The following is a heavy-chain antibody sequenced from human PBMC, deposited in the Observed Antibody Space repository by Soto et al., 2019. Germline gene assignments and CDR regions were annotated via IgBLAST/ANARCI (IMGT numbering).Heavy chain of an antibody. J-gene: IGHJ6*02. CDR2: ISSSSSYI. Sequence: GGSLRLSCAACGFTFSSYSMNWVRQAPGKGLEWVSSISSSSSYIYYADSVKGRFTISRDNAKNSLYLQMNSLRAEDTAVYYCARGVTMVRGDYGMDVWGQGTTVTVSS. D-gene: IGHD3-10*01. V-gene: IGHV3-21*01. CDR1: GFTFSSYS. CDR3: ARGVTMVRGDYGMDV.